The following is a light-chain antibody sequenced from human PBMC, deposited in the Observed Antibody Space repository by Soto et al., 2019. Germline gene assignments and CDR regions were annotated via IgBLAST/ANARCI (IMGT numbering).Light chain of an antibody. J-gene: IGLJ1*01. CDR3: SSYTSTSTLYV. Sequence: QPASVSASPGQSISISCTGTSSAVGGGNSVSWYQQHPGKAPKVIIYDVFNRPSGVSNRFSGSKSGNTASLTISGLQAEDEADYYCSSYTSTSTLYVFGSGTKLTVL. CDR2: DVF. CDR1: SSAVGGGNS. V-gene: IGLV2-14*03.